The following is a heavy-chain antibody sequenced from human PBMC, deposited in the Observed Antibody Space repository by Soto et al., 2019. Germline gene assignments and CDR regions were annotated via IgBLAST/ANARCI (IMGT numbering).Heavy chain of an antibody. CDR2: ISYDGIDK. CDR3: ARAADTVTSPEY. D-gene: IGHD4-17*01. V-gene: IGHV3-30-3*01. CDR1: GFTFSDYA. J-gene: IGHJ4*02. Sequence: QVQLVESGGGVVQPGRSLRLSCASSGFTFSDYAIHWVRQAPGKGLEWVAVISYDGIDKYFADSVKGRFTISRDNSKNTLYLQMNSLRVEDTAMYYCARAADTVTSPEYWGQGTLVTVSS.